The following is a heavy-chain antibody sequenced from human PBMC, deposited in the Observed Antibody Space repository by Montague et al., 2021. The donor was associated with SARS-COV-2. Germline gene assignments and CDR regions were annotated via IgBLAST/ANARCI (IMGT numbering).Heavy chain of an antibody. CDR3: ARIDCSSISCPFDY. V-gene: IGHV3-7*01. J-gene: IGHJ4*02. CDR2: IKQDGSDK. Sequence: SLRLSCAASGFTFSSYWMSWVRQAPGKGLEWVANIKQDGSDKYYGDSVEGRFTISRDNARNSLYLQMNSLRAEDTAVYYCARIDCSSISCPFDYWDQGTLVTVSS. D-gene: IGHD2-2*01. CDR1: GFTFSSYW.